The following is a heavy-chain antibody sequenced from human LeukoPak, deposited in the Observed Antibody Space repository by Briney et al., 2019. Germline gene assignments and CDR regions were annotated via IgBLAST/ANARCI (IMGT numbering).Heavy chain of an antibody. CDR1: GFTFDDYA. J-gene: IGHJ2*01. CDR3: ARDGGDYGDWDPDWYFDL. V-gene: IGHV3-9*01. CDR2: VSWNSGSI. Sequence: PGGSLRLSCAASGFTFDDYAMHWVRQAPGKGLEWVSGVSWNSGSIGYADSVKGRFTISRDNAKNSLYLQMNSLRAEDTAVYYCARDGGDYGDWDPDWYFDLWGRGTLVTVSS. D-gene: IGHD4-17*01.